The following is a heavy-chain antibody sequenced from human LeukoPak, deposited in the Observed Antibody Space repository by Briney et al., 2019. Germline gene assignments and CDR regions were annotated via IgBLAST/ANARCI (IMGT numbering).Heavy chain of an antibody. J-gene: IGHJ4*02. CDR3: ARHQTPFCSGYWSPFDY. CDR1: GGSISSSSYY. V-gene: IGHV4-39*01. D-gene: IGHD3-3*01. CDR2: IYYSGST. Sequence: SETLSLTCTVSGGSISSSSYYWGWIRQPPGKGLEWIGSIYYSGSTYYNPSLKSRVTISVDTSKNQFSLKLSSVTAADTAVYYCARHQTPFCSGYWSPFDYWGQGTLVTVSS.